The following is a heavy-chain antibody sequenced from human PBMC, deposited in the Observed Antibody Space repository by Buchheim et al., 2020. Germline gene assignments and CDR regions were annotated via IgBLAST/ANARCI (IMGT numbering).Heavy chain of an antibody. Sequence: QVQLQDSGPGLVKPSETLSLSCNVSGASIKINSYYWAWIRQAPGKGLEWIGSIYYSGNAYYTSSLQSRLALSVYTSKNQFSLRLSSVTAADTGVYYCARHVAVFGVIRYFDFWGHGAL. CDR1: GASIKINSYY. J-gene: IGHJ4*01. D-gene: IGHD3-3*01. V-gene: IGHV4-39*01. CDR2: IYYSGNA. CDR3: ARHVAVFGVIRYFDF.